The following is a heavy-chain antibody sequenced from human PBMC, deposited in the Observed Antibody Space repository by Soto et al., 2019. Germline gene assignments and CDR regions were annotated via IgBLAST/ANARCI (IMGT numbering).Heavy chain of an antibody. D-gene: IGHD3-10*01. CDR1: GYTFITSG. CDR2: ISPANGDK. V-gene: IGHV1-18*01. CDR3: TRGRYFATPLRQWWYFDF. J-gene: IGHJ2*01. Sequence: QVALVQSGPEVKRPGASVKVSCKASGYTFITSGINRVRQTPGQGLEWMGWISPANGDKKYAQNFKGRVTLTSETTTDTVYMELTNLRSDDTAVYFCTRGRYFATPLRQWWYFDFWGRGTLVTVSS.